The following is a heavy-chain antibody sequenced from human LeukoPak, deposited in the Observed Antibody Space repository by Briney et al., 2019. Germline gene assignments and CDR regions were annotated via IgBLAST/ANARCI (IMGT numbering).Heavy chain of an antibody. V-gene: IGHV4-59*01. CDR2: IYYSGST. Sequence: SETLSLTCTVSGGSISSYYWSWIRQPPGKGLEWIGYIYYSGSTNYNPSLKSRVTISVDTSKNQFSLKLSSVTAADTAVSYCARGHNYYGSGSYYASGWGQGTLVTVSS. CDR3: ARGHNYYGSGSYYASG. D-gene: IGHD3-10*01. CDR1: GGSISSYY. J-gene: IGHJ4*02.